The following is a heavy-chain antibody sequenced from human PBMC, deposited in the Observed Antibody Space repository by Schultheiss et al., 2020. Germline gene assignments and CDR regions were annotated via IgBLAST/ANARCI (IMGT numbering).Heavy chain of an antibody. V-gene: IGHV4-31*03. J-gene: IGHJ4*02. CDR2: IYYSGST. D-gene: IGHD1-26*01. CDR3: ARCTSGSCDYFDY. CDR1: GGSISSGDYY. Sequence: SETLSLTCTVSGGSISSGDYYWSWIRQHPGKGLEWIGYIYYSGSTYYNPSLKSRVTISVDTSKNQFSLKLSSVTAADTAVYYCARCTSGSCDYFDYWGQGTMVTVSS.